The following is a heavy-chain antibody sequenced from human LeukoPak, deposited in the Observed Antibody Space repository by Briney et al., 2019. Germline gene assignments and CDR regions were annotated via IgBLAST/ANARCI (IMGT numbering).Heavy chain of an antibody. V-gene: IGHV3-11*01. CDR1: EFSVGSNY. Sequence: GGYLRLSCAASEFSVGSNYMSWIRQAPGKGLEWVSYISSSGSTIYYADSVKGRFTISRDNAKNSLYLQMNSLRAEDTAVYYCARDSGSTSLDYWGQGTLVTVSS. CDR2: ISSSGSTI. CDR3: ARDSGSTSLDY. J-gene: IGHJ4*02. D-gene: IGHD2-2*01.